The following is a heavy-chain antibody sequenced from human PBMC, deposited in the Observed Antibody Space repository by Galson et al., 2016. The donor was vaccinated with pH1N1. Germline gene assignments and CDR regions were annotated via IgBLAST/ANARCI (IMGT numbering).Heavy chain of an antibody. J-gene: IGHJ6*02. CDR3: ARETPYSSGWGYYYGMDV. CDR2: TSYDGSNK. CDR1: GFTFTSYA. D-gene: IGHD6-19*01. Sequence: SLRLSCAASGFTFTSYAMHWVRQAPGKGLEWVALTSYDGSNKYYADSVKGRFTISRDNSKNTLYLEMNSLRAEDTAVYYCARETPYSSGWGYYYGMDVWGQGTTVTVPS. V-gene: IGHV3-30-3*01.